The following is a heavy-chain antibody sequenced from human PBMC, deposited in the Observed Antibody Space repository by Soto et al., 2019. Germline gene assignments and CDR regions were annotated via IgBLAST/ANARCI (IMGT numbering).Heavy chain of an antibody. D-gene: IGHD2-2*01. V-gene: IGHV1-18*01. CDR2: ISAYNGNT. J-gene: IGHJ4*02. CDR1: GYTFTSYG. CDR3: ARGGYCSSTSCYQNYFDY. Sequence: GASVKVSCKASGYTFTSYGISWVRQAPGQGLEWMGWISAYNGNTNYAQKLQGRVTMTTDTSTSTAYMELRSLRSDDTAVYYCARGGYCSSTSCYQNYFDYWGQGTLVTVSS.